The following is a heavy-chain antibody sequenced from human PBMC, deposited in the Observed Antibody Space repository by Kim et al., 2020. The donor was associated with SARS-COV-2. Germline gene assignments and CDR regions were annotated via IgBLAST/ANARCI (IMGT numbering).Heavy chain of an antibody. J-gene: IGHJ3*02. D-gene: IGHD3-10*01. CDR3: SRAVRISGDAFDI. CDR1: GFAFGDFP. CDR2: IRTRTYGATT. Sequence: GGSLRLSCTASGFAFGDFPMSWVRQAPGKGLELIAYIRTRTYGATTEYAASVQGRFIVSRADSEGIGYLQMGSLKTEDTAIYYCSRAVRISGDAFDIWGQGTMVTVSS. V-gene: IGHV3-49*04.